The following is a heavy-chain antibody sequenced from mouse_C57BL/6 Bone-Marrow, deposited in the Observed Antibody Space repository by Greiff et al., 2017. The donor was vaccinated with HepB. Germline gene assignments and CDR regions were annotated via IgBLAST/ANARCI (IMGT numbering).Heavy chain of an antibody. J-gene: IGHJ1*03. CDR1: GYTFTDYE. CDR3: TRGGAGYFDV. Sequence: VKLQESGAELVRPGASVTLSCKASGYTFTDYEMHWVKQTPVHGLEWIGAIDPETGGTAYNQKFKGKAILTADKSSSTAYMELRSLTSEDSAVYYCTRGGAGYFDVWGTGTTVTVSS. V-gene: IGHV1-15*01. CDR2: IDPETGGT.